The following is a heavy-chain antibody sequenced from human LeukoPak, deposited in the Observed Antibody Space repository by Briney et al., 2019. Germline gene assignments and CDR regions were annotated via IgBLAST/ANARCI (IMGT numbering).Heavy chain of an antibody. CDR2: INWNGGST. CDR3: AGGDSSGWYFDY. D-gene: IGHD6-19*01. J-gene: IGHJ4*02. CDR1: GFIFEEHG. Sequence: GVLRLSCAASGFIFEEHGMSWVRQVPGKGLEWVSGINWNGGSTGYEESAKGRFTISRDNAKNSLYLQMNSLRAEDTALYYCAGGDSSGWYFDYWGQGILVTVSS. V-gene: IGHV3-20*04.